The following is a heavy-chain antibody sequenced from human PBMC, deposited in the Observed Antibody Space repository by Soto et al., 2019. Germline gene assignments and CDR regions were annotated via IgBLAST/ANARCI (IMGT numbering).Heavy chain of an antibody. CDR3: ARGRDMRFIAAAGTEAFDY. D-gene: IGHD6-13*01. CDR2: TYYRSKWYN. V-gene: IGHV6-1*01. J-gene: IGHJ4*02. CDR1: GDSVSSNSAA. Sequence: CAISGDSVSSNSAAWNWIRQSPSRGLEWLGRTYYRSKWYNDYAVSVKSRITINPDTSKNQFSLQLNSVTPEDTAVYYCARGRDMRFIAAAGTEAFDYWGQGTLVTVSS.